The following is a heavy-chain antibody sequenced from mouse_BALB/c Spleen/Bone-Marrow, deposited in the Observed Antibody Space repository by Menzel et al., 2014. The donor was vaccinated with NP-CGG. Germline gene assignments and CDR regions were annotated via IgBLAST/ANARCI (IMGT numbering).Heavy chain of an antibody. J-gene: IGHJ4*01. CDR1: GYTFTDNW. V-gene: IGHV1-69*01. CDR2: IDTSDSYT. D-gene: IGHD3-3*01. CDR3: ARGGHAFSLDY. Sequence: QVQLQQSGAELGMPGASVKMSCKASGYTFTDNWIYWVKQRPGQGLEWIGAIDTSDSYTNFNQKFMGKASLTVDASSSTAYMQVSSLTSDDSAVYYCARGGHAFSLDYWGQGTSVTVSS.